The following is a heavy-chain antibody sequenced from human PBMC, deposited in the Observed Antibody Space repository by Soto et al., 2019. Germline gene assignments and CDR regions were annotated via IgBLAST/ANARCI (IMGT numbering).Heavy chain of an antibody. CDR2: IRSKAYGGTT. CDR3: TRQFHYCSSTSCYAYYYGMDV. Sequence: GGSLRLSCTASGFTFGDYAMSWFRQAPGKGLEWVGFIRSKAYGGTTEYAASVKGRFTISRDDSKSIAYLQMNSLKTEDTAVYYCTRQFHYCSSTSCYAYYYGMDVWGQGTTVTVSS. V-gene: IGHV3-49*03. J-gene: IGHJ6*02. CDR1: GFTFGDYA. D-gene: IGHD2-2*01.